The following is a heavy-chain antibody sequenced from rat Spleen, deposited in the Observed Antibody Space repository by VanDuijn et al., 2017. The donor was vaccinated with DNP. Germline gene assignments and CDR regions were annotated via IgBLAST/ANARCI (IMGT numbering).Heavy chain of an antibody. D-gene: IGHD1-1*01. CDR3: AARAPGDDFYGGYFDY. CDR1: GFTFSNYY. CDR2: ISPSGFNI. J-gene: IGHJ2*01. V-gene: IGHV5-25*01. Sequence: EVQLVESGGGLVQPGRSLKLSCAASGFTFSNYYMAWVRQAPEKGLEWVAAISPSGFNIYYRDSVKGRFTISRDISKSTLYLQMDSLRSEDTATYYCAARAPGDDFYGGYFDYWGQGVMVTVSS.